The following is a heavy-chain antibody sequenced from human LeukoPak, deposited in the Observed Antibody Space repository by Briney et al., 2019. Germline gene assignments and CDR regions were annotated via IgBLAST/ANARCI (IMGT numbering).Heavy chain of an antibody. CDR1: GFTFSSYA. CDR2: ISYDGSNK. D-gene: IGHD6-19*01. J-gene: IGHJ5*02. CDR3: AKDNTGWGLDP. Sequence: PGGSLRLSCAASGFTFSSYAMHWVRQAPGKRLEWVAVISYDGSNKYYADSVKGRFTIYRANSKNTLYLHMNSLRPEDPAVYYFAKDNTGWGLDPWGQGTLVTDSS. V-gene: IGHV3-30*04.